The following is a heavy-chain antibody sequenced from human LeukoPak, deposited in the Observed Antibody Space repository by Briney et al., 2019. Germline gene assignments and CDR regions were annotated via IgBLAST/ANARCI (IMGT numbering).Heavy chain of an antibody. J-gene: IGHJ4*02. CDR2: IYYSGST. V-gene: IGHV4-31*03. CDR3: ARLYCSSTSCYSGYFDY. D-gene: IGHD2-2*01. Sequence: SEPLSLTCTVSGGSISSGGYYWSWIRQHPGKGLEWIGYIYYSGSTYYNPSLKSRVTISVDTSKNQFSLKLSSVTAADTAVYYCARLYCSSTSCYSGYFDYWGQGTLVTVSS. CDR1: GGSISSGGYY.